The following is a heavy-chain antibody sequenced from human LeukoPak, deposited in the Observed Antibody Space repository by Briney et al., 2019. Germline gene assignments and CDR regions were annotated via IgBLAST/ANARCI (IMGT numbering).Heavy chain of an antibody. J-gene: IGHJ4*02. CDR1: GFTFSSYG. Sequence: PWGSLRLSCAASGFTFSSYGMHWVRQAPGKGLEWVAVISYDGSNKYYADSVKGRFTISRDNSKNTLYLQMNSLRAEDTAVYYCARQRGWYSYHYFDYWGQGTLVTVSS. D-gene: IGHD6-19*01. V-gene: IGHV3-30*03. CDR3: ARQRGWYSYHYFDY. CDR2: ISYDGSNK.